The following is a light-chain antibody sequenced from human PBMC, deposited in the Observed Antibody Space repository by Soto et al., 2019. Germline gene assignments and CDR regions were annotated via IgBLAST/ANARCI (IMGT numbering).Light chain of an antibody. CDR1: STNVGSSNF. CDR3: CSYAGTNTWV. V-gene: IGLV2-23*01. CDR2: DGS. Sequence: QSALTQPASVSGSPGQSITISCTGTSTNVGSSNFASWYQQYPGKAPRLVIYDGSKRPSGVSIRFSGSKSGNTASLTISGLQTEDEADYYCCSYAGTNTWVFGGGTKLTVL. J-gene: IGLJ2*01.